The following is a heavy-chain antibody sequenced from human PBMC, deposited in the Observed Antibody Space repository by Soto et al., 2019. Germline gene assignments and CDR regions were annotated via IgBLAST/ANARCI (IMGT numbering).Heavy chain of an antibody. Sequence: IYWVRQTKGQGLQWMGIINPGGGRTAYAQKFQGRVTLTRDMSTSTVYMELTSLTYDDTAVYYFARDVSGPGATYVMDVWGQANTVTGSS. V-gene: IGHV1-46*01. CDR2: INPGGGRT. J-gene: IGHJ6*01. D-gene: IGHD2-2*01. CDR3: ARDVSGPGATYVMDV.